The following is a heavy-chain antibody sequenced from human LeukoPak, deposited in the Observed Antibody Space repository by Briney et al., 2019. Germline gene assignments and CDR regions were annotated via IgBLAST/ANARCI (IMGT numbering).Heavy chain of an antibody. Sequence: SVKVSCKASGGTFSSYAISWVRQAPGQGLEWMGGIIPIFGTANYAQKFQGRVTITADESASTAYMELSSLRSEDTAVYYCAREGSDSSGYYWYFDLWGRGTLVTVSS. V-gene: IGHV1-69*13. D-gene: IGHD3-22*01. J-gene: IGHJ2*01. CDR2: IIPIFGTA. CDR3: AREGSDSSGYYWYFDL. CDR1: GGTFSSYA.